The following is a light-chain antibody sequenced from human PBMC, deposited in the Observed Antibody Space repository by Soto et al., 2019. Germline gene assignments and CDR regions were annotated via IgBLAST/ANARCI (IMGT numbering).Light chain of an antibody. Sequence: DIHMSQSPSTLSAPVGDSVTITCRASQTISTRLAWYQQKPGKAPNLLIYKASSLEGGVPSRFSGSGSGTEFTLSSSGLQPDDSAMYYCQQYRTYPLTFGGGTNVELK. J-gene: IGKJ4*01. CDR2: KAS. CDR3: QQYRTYPLT. V-gene: IGKV1-5*03. CDR1: QTISTR.